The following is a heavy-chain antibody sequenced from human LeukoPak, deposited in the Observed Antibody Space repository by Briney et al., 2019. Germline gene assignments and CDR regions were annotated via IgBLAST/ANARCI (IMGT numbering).Heavy chain of an antibody. D-gene: IGHD3-22*01. Sequence: SETLSLTCTVSGGSISSSSYYWGWIRQPPGKGLEWIGSIYHSGSTYYNPSLKSRVTISVDTSKNQFSLKLSSVTAADTAVYYCARRDYYDSSGYLFVAAFDIWGQGTMVTVSS. J-gene: IGHJ3*02. CDR1: GGSISSSSYY. V-gene: IGHV4-39*07. CDR3: ARRDYYDSSGYLFVAAFDI. CDR2: IYHSGST.